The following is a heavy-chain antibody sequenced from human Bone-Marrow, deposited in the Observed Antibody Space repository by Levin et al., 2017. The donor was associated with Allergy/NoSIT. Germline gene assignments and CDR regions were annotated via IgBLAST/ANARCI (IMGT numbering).Heavy chain of an antibody. CDR2: ISGSGGST. CDR1: GFTFISYA. D-gene: IGHD3-10*01. V-gene: IGHV3-23*01. Sequence: GGSLRLSCAASGFTFISYAMSWVRQAPGKGLEWVSGISGSGGSTYYADSVKGRFSISRDNSKNTLYLQMNSLRGEDTAVYYCAKVKAAMVRGLWAAAGSDNAFDIWGQGTMVTVSS. J-gene: IGHJ3*02. CDR3: AKVKAAMVRGLWAAAGSDNAFDI.